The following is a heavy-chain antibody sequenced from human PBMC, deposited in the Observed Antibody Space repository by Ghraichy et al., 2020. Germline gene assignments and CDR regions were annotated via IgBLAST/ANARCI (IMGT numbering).Heavy chain of an antibody. CDR3: TTDFDSMYNWNYVIDY. D-gene: IGHD1-7*01. Sequence: GGSLRLSCAASGFTFSNAWMSWVRQAPGKGLEWVGRIKSKTDGGTTDYAAPVKGRFTISRDDSKNTLYLQMNSLKTEDTAVYYCTTDFDSMYNWNYVIDYWGQGTLVTVSS. J-gene: IGHJ4*02. CDR2: IKSKTDGGTT. CDR1: GFTFSNAW. V-gene: IGHV3-15*01.